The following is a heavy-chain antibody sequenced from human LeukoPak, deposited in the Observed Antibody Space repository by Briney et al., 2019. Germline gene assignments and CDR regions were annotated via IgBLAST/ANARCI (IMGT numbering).Heavy chain of an antibody. CDR2: ISGSGGST. CDR3: AKAAGIVGASGYFDY. V-gene: IGHV3-23*01. Sequence: PGGSLRLSCAASGFTFSNYAMSWARQAPGKGLEWVSAISGSGGSTYYAESVKGRFTISRDNSKNTLYLQMNSLRAEDTAVYYCAKAAGIVGASGYFDYWGQGTQVTVSS. CDR1: GFTFSNYA. D-gene: IGHD1-26*01. J-gene: IGHJ4*02.